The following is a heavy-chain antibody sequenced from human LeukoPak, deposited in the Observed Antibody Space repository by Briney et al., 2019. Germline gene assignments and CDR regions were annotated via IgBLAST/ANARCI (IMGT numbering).Heavy chain of an antibody. CDR3: ARGLEWLTRRHTWFDP. V-gene: IGHV1-18*01. CDR2: ISAYNGNT. J-gene: IGHJ5*02. D-gene: IGHD3-3*01. CDR1: SYTFTNYA. Sequence: ASVKVSCKASSYTFTNYAFTWVRQAPGQGLEWMGWISAYNGNTNYAQKLQGRVTMTTDTSTSTAYMELRSLRSDDTAVYYCARGLEWLTRRHTWFDPWGQGTLVIVSS.